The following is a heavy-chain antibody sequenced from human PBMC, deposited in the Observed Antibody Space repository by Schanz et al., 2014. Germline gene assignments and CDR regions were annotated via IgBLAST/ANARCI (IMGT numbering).Heavy chain of an antibody. CDR1: GFTFTNYW. CDR2: ISYDGSHK. CDR3: AKSMYSTSWAFDF. V-gene: IGHV3-30*18. J-gene: IGHJ4*02. D-gene: IGHD2-2*01. Sequence: QVQLVESGGGVVQPGRSLRLSCAASGFTFTNYWMTWVRQAPGKGLEWVAVISYDGSHKDYADSVKGRFTISRDNSKNTLYVQMNSLRAEDTAVYYCAKSMYSTSWAFDFWGQGAQVTVSS.